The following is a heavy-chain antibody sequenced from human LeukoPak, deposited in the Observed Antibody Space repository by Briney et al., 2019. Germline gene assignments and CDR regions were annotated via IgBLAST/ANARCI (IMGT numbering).Heavy chain of an antibody. CDR2: MTPKTGNS. V-gene: IGHV1-8*01. CDR3: ARKTCTTTSCLHP. J-gene: IGHJ5*02. D-gene: IGHD2-2*01. Sequence: PSVKVSCKASGYMFINYDINWVRQAAGQGLEWMAWMTPKTGNSGCAQRFQGRVTLTRDTSTDTAYMELSNLGSEDTAVYYCARKTCTTTSCLHPWGQGTLVTVSS. CDR1: GYMFINYD.